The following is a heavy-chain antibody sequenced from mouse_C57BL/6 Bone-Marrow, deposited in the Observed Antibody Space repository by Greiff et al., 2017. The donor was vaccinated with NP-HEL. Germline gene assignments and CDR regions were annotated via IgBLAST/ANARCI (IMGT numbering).Heavy chain of an antibody. Sequence: EVQLVESGGGLVKPGGSLKLSCAASGFTFSDYGMHWVRQAPEKGLEWVAYISSGSSTIYYADKVKGRFNISRDNAQNTLFLHMTSLRSEDTAMYYCARHVRGFAYWGQGTLVTVSA. CDR3: ARHVRGFAY. D-gene: IGHD2-14*01. J-gene: IGHJ3*01. CDR1: GFTFSDYG. V-gene: IGHV5-17*01. CDR2: ISSGSSTI.